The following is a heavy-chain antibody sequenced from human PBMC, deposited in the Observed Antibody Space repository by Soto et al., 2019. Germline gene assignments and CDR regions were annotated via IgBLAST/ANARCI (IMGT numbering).Heavy chain of an antibody. CDR3: AKKLGYCSGGSCSNYYCYGMDV. J-gene: IGHJ6*02. CDR2: ISGSGGST. Sequence: EVQLLESGGGLVQPGGSLRLSCAASGFTFSSYAMSWVRQAPGKGLEWVSAISGSGGSTYYADSVKGRFTISRDNSKNTLYLQMNSLRAEDTAVYYCAKKLGYCSGGSCSNYYCYGMDVWGQGTTVTVSS. V-gene: IGHV3-23*01. CDR1: GFTFSSYA. D-gene: IGHD2-15*01.